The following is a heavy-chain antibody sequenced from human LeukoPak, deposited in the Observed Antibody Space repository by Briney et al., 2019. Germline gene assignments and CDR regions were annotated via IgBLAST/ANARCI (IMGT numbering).Heavy chain of an antibody. Sequence: PSETLSLTCTVSGGSISSSSYYWGWIRQPPGKGLEWIGSIYYSGSTYYNPSLKSRVTISVDTSKNQFSLKLSSVTAADTAVYYCARRGRLLWFGEFYFDYWGQGTLVTVSS. J-gene: IGHJ4*02. CDR1: GGSISSSSYY. D-gene: IGHD3-10*01. V-gene: IGHV4-39*07. CDR2: IYYSGST. CDR3: ARRGRLLWFGEFYFDY.